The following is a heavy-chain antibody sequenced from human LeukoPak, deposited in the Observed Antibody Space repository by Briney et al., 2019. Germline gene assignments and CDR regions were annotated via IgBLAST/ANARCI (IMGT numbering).Heavy chain of an antibody. CDR2: INHSGST. CDR1: GYSISSGYY. CDR3: ARRGYTYGWGWFDP. D-gene: IGHD5-18*01. Sequence: SETLSLTCTVSGYSISSGYYWGWIRQPPGKGLEWIGEINHSGSTNYNPSLKSRVTISVDTSKNQFSLKVNSVTAADTAVYYCARRGYTYGWGWFDPWGQGTLVTVSS. V-gene: IGHV4-38-2*02. J-gene: IGHJ5*02.